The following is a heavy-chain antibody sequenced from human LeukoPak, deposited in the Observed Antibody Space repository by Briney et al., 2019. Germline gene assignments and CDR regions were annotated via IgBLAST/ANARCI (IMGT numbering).Heavy chain of an antibody. V-gene: IGHV3-7*01. CDR2: IKQDGSDK. Sequence: GGSLRLSCAASGVTFSNYWMNWVRQAPGKGLEWVANIKQDGSDKYYVDSVKGRFTISRDNAKNSLYLQMNNLKVDDTAVYYCARVGNLYWRDSFDIWGQGTKVTVSS. CDR3: ARVGNLYWRDSFDI. J-gene: IGHJ3*02. CDR1: GVTFSNYW. D-gene: IGHD3-3*01.